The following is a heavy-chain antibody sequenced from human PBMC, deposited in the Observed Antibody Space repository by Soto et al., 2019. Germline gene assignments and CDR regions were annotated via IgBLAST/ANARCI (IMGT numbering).Heavy chain of an antibody. CDR3: ASAEV. CDR2: IYYSGST. Sequence: SETLSLTCTVSGGSVSGGSYYWSWIRQPPGKGLEWIGYIYYSGSTNYNPSLKSRVTISVDTSKNQFSLKLSSVTAADTAVYYCASAEVWGQGTLVTVSS. V-gene: IGHV4-61*01. CDR1: GGSVSGGSYY. J-gene: IGHJ4*02.